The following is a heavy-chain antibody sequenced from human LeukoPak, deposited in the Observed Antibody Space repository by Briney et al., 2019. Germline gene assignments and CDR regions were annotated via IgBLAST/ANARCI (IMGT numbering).Heavy chain of an antibody. D-gene: IGHD3-22*01. J-gene: IGHJ3*02. Sequence: SETLSLTCAVYGGSFSGYYWSWIRQPPGKGLEWIGEINHSGSTNYNPSLKSRVTMSVDTSKNQFSLKLSSVTAADTAVYYCARTAYYYDSSGYYYVSAFDIWGQGTMVTVSS. V-gene: IGHV4-34*01. CDR2: INHSGST. CDR3: ARTAYYYDSSGYYYVSAFDI. CDR1: GGSFSGYY.